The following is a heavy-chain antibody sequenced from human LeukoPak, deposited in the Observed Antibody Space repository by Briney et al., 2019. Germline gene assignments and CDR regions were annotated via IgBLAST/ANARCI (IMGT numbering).Heavy chain of an antibody. V-gene: IGHV4-4*07. CDR2: ISTSGTT. D-gene: IGHD1-26*01. Sequence: SSETLSLTCSISGGSISSSYWNWIRQPAGKGLEWIGRISTSGTTNYSPSLKGRLTMSIDTSKKQFSLNFRSVTAADTAMYYCARDMGGGWFDPWGQGALVTVSS. CDR1: GGSISSSY. J-gene: IGHJ5*02. CDR3: ARDMGGGWFDP.